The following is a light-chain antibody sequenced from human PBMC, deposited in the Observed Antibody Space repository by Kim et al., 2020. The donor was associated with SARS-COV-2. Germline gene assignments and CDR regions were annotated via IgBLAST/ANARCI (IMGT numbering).Light chain of an antibody. J-gene: IGKJ4*01. CDR3: QQLNSYPLT. CDR2: AAS. Sequence: DIQLTQSPPFLSASVGDRVTVTCRASQGIGSYLAWYQQKPGKAPNLLIYAASTLQSGVPSRFSGSGSGTEFTLTISSLQPEDFATYYCQQLNSYPLTFGGGTKVEI. V-gene: IGKV1-9*01. CDR1: QGIGSY.